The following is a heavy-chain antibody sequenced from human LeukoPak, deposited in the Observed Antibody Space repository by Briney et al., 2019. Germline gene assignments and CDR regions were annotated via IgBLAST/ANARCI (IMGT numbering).Heavy chain of an antibody. J-gene: IGHJ4*02. D-gene: IGHD3-22*01. CDR3: ARDGYDSSGYPETSRY. V-gene: IGHV3-48*01. CDR2: ISSSSSTI. Sequence: GGSLRLSCAASGFTFSSYSMNWVRQAPGKGLEWVSYISSSSSTIYYADSVKGRFTISRDNAKNSLYLQMNSLRAEDTAVYYCARDGYDSSGYPETSRYWGQGTLVTVSS. CDR1: GFTFSSYS.